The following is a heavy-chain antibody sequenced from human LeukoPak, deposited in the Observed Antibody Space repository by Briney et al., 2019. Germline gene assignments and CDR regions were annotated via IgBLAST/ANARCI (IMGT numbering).Heavy chain of an antibody. CDR2: IDSDGSDT. CDR1: GFTFSSYW. J-gene: IGHJ4*02. V-gene: IGHV3-74*01. D-gene: IGHD3-16*02. CDR3: ARFEVWGSFRSHY. Sequence: GGSLRLSCAASGFTFSSYWMHWVRQAPGKGLMWVSRIDSDGSDTSYADSVKGRFTISRDNAKNTLYLQMNSLRVEDTAVYYCARFEVWGSFRSHYWGQGTLVTVSS.